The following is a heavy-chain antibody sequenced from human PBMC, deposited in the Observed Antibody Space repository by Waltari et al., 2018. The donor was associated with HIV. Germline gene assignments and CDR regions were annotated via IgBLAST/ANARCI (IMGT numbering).Heavy chain of an antibody. J-gene: IGHJ3*02. CDR3: AREGFCRGGSCYSGAVDI. D-gene: IGHD2-15*01. CDR1: GYPFTQYG. Sequence: SCKASGYPFTQYGISWVRQAPGQGLEWMGWTSTYNLNTNYAQKFQGRITLTRDTSTSTVYMELMSLTSDDTAVYYCAREGFCRGGSCYSGAVDIWGQGTLVTVSS. CDR2: TSTYNLNT. V-gene: IGHV1-18*04.